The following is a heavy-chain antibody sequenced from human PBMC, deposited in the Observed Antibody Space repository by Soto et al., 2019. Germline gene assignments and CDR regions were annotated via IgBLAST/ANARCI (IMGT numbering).Heavy chain of an antibody. D-gene: IGHD3-22*01. CDR3: AREGAYHSGRGYRPHGY. J-gene: IGHJ4*02. CDR2: MYYSGST. Sequence: QVQLQESGPGLVEPAQTLSLTCTVSGGSISSGGYHWSWIRQHPGKGLAWIGYMYYSGSTSYNPSLKSRVAFALDTSKNQFSLQLSSVTAADTAVYYCAREGAYHSGRGYRPHGYWGQGTLVTVSS. V-gene: IGHV4-31*03. CDR1: GGSISSGGYH.